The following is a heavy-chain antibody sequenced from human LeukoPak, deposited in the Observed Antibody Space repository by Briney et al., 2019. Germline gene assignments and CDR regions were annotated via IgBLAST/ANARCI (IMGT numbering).Heavy chain of an antibody. D-gene: IGHD3-22*01. Sequence: GASVKVSCKASGYTFTGYYMHWVRQAPGQGLEWMGWINPNSGGTNYAQKFQGRVTMTRDTSISTAYMELSRLRSDDTAVYYCARVKHYYDSSGYYSYWGQGTLVTVSS. V-gene: IGHV1-2*02. J-gene: IGHJ4*02. CDR3: ARVKHYYDSSGYYSY. CDR2: INPNSGGT. CDR1: GYTFTGYY.